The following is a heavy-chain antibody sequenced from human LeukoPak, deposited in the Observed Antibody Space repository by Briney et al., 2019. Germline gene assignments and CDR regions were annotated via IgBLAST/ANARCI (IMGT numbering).Heavy chain of an antibody. Sequence: SETLSLTCTVSGGSISSSSFYWGWIRQPPGRGLEWIGSIYYSGSTSYNPSLKSRVTISVDTSKNQFSLKLNSVTAADTAVYYCASSQDTMVRGVIDYWGQGTLVTVSS. CDR2: IYYSGST. D-gene: IGHD3-10*01. CDR1: GGSISSSSFY. CDR3: ASSQDTMVRGVIDY. J-gene: IGHJ4*02. V-gene: IGHV4-39*07.